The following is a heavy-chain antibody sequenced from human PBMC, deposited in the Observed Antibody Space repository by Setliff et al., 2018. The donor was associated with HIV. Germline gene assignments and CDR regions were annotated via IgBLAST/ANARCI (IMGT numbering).Heavy chain of an antibody. J-gene: IGHJ4*02. CDR2: VNPASGGS. D-gene: IGHD1-26*01. CDR3: AKGDSGVGDY. CDR1: GYPFTDYF. Sequence: GASVKVSCKTSGYPFTDYFIHWMRQAPGQGLEWLGWVNPASGGSNYAQNFQGRVTMTRDTSTSTVYMELSSLRSEDTAVYYCAKGDSGVGDYWGQGTLVTVSS. V-gene: IGHV1-2*02.